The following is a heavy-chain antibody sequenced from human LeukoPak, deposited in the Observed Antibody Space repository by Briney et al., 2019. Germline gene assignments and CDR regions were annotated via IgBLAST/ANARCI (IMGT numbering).Heavy chain of an antibody. CDR2: IKQDGTEN. Sequence: AGGSLRLSCAASGFTFSSHWMIWVRQAPGKGLEWVANIKQDGTENYYVDSVKGRFAISRDNAKNSLYLQMNDLRAEDTAVYYCARGLRTDGSSYSALDYRGQGTLVTVSS. V-gene: IGHV3-7*05. CDR3: ARGLRTDGSSYSALDY. CDR1: GFTFSSHW. J-gene: IGHJ4*02. D-gene: IGHD3-3*01.